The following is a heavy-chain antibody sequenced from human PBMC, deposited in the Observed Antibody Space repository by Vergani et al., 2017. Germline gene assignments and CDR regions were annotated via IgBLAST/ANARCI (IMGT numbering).Heavy chain of an antibody. D-gene: IGHD3-22*01. J-gene: IGHJ4*02. Sequence: EVQLVESGGGLVKPGGSLRLSCAASGFTFSSYSMNWVRPAPGKGLEWVSSSSSSSSYIYYADSVKGRFTISRDNAKNSLYLQMNSLRAEDTAVYYYARDPTTYYYDSSGYLDYWGQGTLVTVSS. CDR2: SSSSSSYI. V-gene: IGHV3-21*01. CDR3: ARDPTTYYYDSSGYLDY. CDR1: GFTFSSYS.